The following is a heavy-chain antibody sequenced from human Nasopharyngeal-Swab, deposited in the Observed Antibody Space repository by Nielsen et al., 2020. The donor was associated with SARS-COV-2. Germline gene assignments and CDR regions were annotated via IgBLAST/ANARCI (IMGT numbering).Heavy chain of an antibody. Sequence: ESLKISCTVSGGSISSYYWSWIRQPPGKGLEWIGYIYYSGSTNYNPSLKSRVTISIDTSKNQFSLKLSSVTAADAAVYYCARLYDYVWGSYRYTSVVGAFDIWGQGTMVTVSS. V-gene: IGHV4-59*13. CDR2: IYYSGST. J-gene: IGHJ3*02. D-gene: IGHD3-16*02. CDR3: ARLYDYVWGSYRYTSVVGAFDI. CDR1: GGSISSYY.